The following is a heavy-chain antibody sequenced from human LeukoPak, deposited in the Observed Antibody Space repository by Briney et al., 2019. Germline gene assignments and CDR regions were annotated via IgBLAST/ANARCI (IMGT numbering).Heavy chain of an antibody. V-gene: IGHV3-23*01. D-gene: IGHD3-3*01. CDR1: GFTFSSYA. Sequence: PGGSLRLSCAASGFTFSSYAMNWVRQAPGKGLEWVSGISGGSNNINYAGSVKGRFTTSRDNSQNTLYLQMNSLRAEDTAVYYCAKDQGTAIFGMIIPDWYFDLWGRGTLVTVSS. CDR2: ISGGSNNI. CDR3: AKDQGTAIFGMIIPDWYFDL. J-gene: IGHJ2*01.